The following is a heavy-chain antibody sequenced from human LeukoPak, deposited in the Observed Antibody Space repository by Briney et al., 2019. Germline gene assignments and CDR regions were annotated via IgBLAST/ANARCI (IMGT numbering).Heavy chain of an antibody. J-gene: IGHJ4*02. CDR1: GGSISSGGYY. D-gene: IGHD6-13*01. V-gene: IGHV4-30-2*01. CDR2: IYHSGST. CDR3: AGSSHRNTRYFDY. Sequence: SQTLSLTCTVSGGSISSGGYYWSWIRQPPGKGLEWIGYIYHSGSTYYNPSLKSRVTISVDRSKNQFSLKLSSVTAADTAVYYCAGSSHRNTRYFDYWGQGTLVTVSS.